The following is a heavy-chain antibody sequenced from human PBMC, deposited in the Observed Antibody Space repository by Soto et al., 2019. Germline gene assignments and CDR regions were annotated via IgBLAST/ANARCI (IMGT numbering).Heavy chain of an antibody. CDR1: GFTFISFG. Sequence: QVLLVESGGGVVQPGRSLRLSCAASGFTFISFGMHWVRQAPGKGLEWVAVISDDGSTKHYADSVKGRFTISRDNSKNTLYLQMNSLGPEDTAVYYCAKDRWGDFGDLNLPGYWGQGTLVTVS. D-gene: IGHD4-17*01. CDR3: AKDRWGDFGDLNLPGY. J-gene: IGHJ4*02. CDR2: ISDDGSTK. V-gene: IGHV3-30*18.